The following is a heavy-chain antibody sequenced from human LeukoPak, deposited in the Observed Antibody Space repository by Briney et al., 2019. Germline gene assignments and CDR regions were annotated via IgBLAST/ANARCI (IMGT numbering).Heavy chain of an antibody. V-gene: IGHV4-59*08. CDR1: GGSISSYY. CDR3: ARILRDYYYYGMDV. J-gene: IGHJ6*02. Sequence: PSETLSLTCTASGGSISSYYWSWIRQPPGKGLEWIGYIYYSGSTNYNPSLKSRVTISVDTSKNQFSLKLSSVTAADTAVYYCARILRDYYYYGMDVWGQGTTVTVSS. D-gene: IGHD3-3*01. CDR2: IYYSGST.